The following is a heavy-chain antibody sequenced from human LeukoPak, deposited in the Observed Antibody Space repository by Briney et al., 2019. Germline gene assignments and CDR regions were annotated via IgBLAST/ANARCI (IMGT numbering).Heavy chain of an antibody. J-gene: IGHJ5*02. CDR1: GYTFTGYY. V-gene: IGHV1-69*13. CDR3: ASSSTSSSFDP. D-gene: IGHD2-2*01. Sequence: VASVKVSCKASGYTFTGYYMHWVRQAPGQGLEWMGGIIPIFGTANYAQKFQGRVTITADESTSTAYMELSSLRSEDTAVYYCASSSTSSSFDPWGQGTLVTVSS. CDR2: IIPIFGTA.